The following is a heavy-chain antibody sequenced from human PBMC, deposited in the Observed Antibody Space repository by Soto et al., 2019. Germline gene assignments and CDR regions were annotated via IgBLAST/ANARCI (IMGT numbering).Heavy chain of an antibody. D-gene: IGHD1-1*01. Sequence: GGSLRLSCAASGFTVSSNYMTWVRQAPGKGLEWVSVIYSGGSTYYADSVKGRFTISRDNSKNTLYLQMNSLRAEDTAVYYCARDLYNWNKGGFDYWGQGTLVTVSS. CDR3: ARDLYNWNKGGFDY. J-gene: IGHJ4*02. CDR1: GFTVSSNY. V-gene: IGHV3-66*01. CDR2: IYSGGST.